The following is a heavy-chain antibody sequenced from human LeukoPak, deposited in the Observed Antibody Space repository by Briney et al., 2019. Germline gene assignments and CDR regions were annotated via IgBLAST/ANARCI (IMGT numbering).Heavy chain of an antibody. V-gene: IGHV3-33*01. CDR2: IWYDGSNK. Sequence: PGRSLRLSCAASGFTFSSYGMHWVRQAPGKGLEWVAVIWYDGSNKYYADSVKGRFTISRDNSKSTLYLQMNSLRAEDTAVYYCAREGEKRLDFDYWGQGTLVTVSS. D-gene: IGHD1-26*01. CDR1: GFTFSSYG. CDR3: AREGEKRLDFDY. J-gene: IGHJ4*02.